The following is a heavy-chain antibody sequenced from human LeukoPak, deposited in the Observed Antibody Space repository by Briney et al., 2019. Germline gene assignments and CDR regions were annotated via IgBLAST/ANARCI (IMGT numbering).Heavy chain of an antibody. V-gene: IGHV3-11*05. D-gene: IGHD3-10*01. CDR3: ARDRTRSTSYYGMDV. CDR1: GFTFSNYA. Sequence: GGSLRLSCVASGFTFSNYAMSWIRQAPGKGLEWVSYISSSSTYTNYADSVKGRFTISRDNAKNSLYLQMNSLRAEDTAVYYCARDRTRSTSYYGMDVWGQGTTVTVSS. CDR2: ISSSSTYT. J-gene: IGHJ6*02.